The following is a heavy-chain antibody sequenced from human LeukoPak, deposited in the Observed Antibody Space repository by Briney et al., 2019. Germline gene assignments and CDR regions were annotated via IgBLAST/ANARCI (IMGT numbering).Heavy chain of an antibody. CDR3: ARDRGAHLYYYYYMDV. CDR2: IYTSGST. J-gene: IGHJ6*03. CDR1: GGSISSYY. D-gene: IGHD3-10*01. V-gene: IGHV4-4*07. Sequence: SETLSLTCTVSGGSISSYYWSWIRQPAGKGLEWIGRIYTSGSTNYNPSLKSRVTMSVDTSKNQFSLKLSSVTAADTAVHYCARDRGAHLYYYYYMDVWGKGTTVTVSS.